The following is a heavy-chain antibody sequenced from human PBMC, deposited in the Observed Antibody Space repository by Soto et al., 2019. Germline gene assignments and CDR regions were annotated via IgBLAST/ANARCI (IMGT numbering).Heavy chain of an antibody. CDR1: GGSISSYY. J-gene: IGHJ5*02. D-gene: IGHD1-7*01. Sequence: XXTLSLPYTVSGGSISSYYWRWILQPPGKGLEWIGYIYYSGSTNYNPSLKSRVTISVDTSKNQFSLKLSSVTAADTAVYYCARENWNYDFRHHANWFDPWGQGTLVTVSS. V-gene: IGHV4-59*01. CDR3: ARENWNYDFRHHANWFDP. CDR2: IYYSGST.